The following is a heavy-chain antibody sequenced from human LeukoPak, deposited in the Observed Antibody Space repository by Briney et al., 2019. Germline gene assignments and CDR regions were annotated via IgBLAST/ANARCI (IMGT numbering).Heavy chain of an antibody. CDR3: ARFDRDGCNLDY. V-gene: IGHV4-59*01. J-gene: IGHJ4*02. D-gene: IGHD5-24*01. CDR2: IYYTGST. CDR1: GGSISGYY. Sequence: SETLSLTCTVSGGSISGYYWIWIRQPPGKGLEWIGYIYYTGSTNYNPSLKSRVTISVDTSKNQFSLNLSSVTAADTALYYCARFDRDGCNLDYWGQGTLVTVSS.